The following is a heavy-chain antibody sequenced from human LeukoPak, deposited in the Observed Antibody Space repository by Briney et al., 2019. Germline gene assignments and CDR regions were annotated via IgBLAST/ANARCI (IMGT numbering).Heavy chain of an antibody. J-gene: IGHJ4*02. CDR1: GYTFTSYG. V-gene: IGHV3-7*01. Sequence: ASVKVSCKASGYTFTSYGISWVRQAPGKGLEWVANIKQDGSEKYYVDSVKGRFTISRDNAKNSLYLQMNSLRAEDTAVYYCASGPGTTFDYWGQGTLVTVSS. D-gene: IGHD1-7*01. CDR2: IKQDGSEK. CDR3: ASGPGTTFDY.